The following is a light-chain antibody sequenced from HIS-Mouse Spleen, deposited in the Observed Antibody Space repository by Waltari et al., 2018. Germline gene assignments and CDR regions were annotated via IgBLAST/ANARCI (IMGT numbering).Light chain of an antibody. J-gene: IGLJ1*01. V-gene: IGLV1-51*01. CDR3: GTWDSSLSAYV. CDR1: SPNIGNHY. Sequence: QSVLTQPPSVSAAPGQKGTISCPGSSPNIGNHYAPCYQQPPGTAPKLLIYDNNKRPSGIPDRFSGSKSGTSATLGITGLQTGDEADYYCGTWDSSLSAYVFGTGTKVTVL. CDR2: DNN.